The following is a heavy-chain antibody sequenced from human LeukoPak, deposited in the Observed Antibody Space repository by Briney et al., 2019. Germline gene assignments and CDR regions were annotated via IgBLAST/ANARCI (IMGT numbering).Heavy chain of an antibody. CDR2: IYYSGST. CDR3: AGYGWYCSGGSCYFDI. Sequence: ASQTLSLTCTVSGGSISSGDYYWSWIRQPPGKGLEWIGYIYYSGSTYYNPSLKSRVTISVDTSKNQFSLKLSSVTAADTAVYYCAGYGWYCSGGSCYFDIWGQGTMVTVSS. D-gene: IGHD2-15*01. J-gene: IGHJ3*02. V-gene: IGHV4-30-4*08. CDR1: GGSISSGDYY.